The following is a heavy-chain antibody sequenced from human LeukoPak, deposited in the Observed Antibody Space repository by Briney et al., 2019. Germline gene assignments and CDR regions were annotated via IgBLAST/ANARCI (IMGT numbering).Heavy chain of an antibody. CDR2: INHSGST. J-gene: IGHJ5*02. CDR1: GGSFSGYY. V-gene: IGHV4-34*01. D-gene: IGHD6-19*01. Sequence: SETLSLTCAVYGGSFSGYYWSWIRQPPGKGLEWIGEINHSGSTNYNPSLKSRVTISVDTSKNQFSLKLSSVTAADTAVYYCARSRRGGYSSGWYSFQHNWFDPWGQGTLVTVSS. CDR3: ARSRRGGYSSGWYSFQHNWFDP.